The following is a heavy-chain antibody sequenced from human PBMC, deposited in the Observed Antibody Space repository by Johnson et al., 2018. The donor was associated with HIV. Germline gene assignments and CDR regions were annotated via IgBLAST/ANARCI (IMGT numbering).Heavy chain of an antibody. V-gene: IGHV3-30*04. CDR3: ATRDPTYRPGAFDL. CDR1: GFTFSSYA. D-gene: IGHD1-14*01. Sequence: QVQLVESGGGVVQPGRYLRLSCAASGFTFSSYAMHWVRQAPGKGLEWVAVIRYDGSNKYYADSVKGRFTISRDNSKNTLYLQMDSLRPEDTAVYYCATRDPTYRPGAFDLWGQGTMVTVSS. J-gene: IGHJ3*01. CDR2: IRYDGSNK.